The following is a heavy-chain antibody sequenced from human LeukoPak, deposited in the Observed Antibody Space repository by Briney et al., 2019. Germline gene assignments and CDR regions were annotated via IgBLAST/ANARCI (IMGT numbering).Heavy chain of an antibody. CDR3: AKDVYSIGWPDY. D-gene: IGHD6-19*01. CDR1: GFTLSSYG. CDR2: ISYDGSNK. J-gene: IGHJ4*02. Sequence: GGSLRLSCAASGFTLSSYGMDWVGQAPGKGLEGGAVISYDGSNKYYADSVKGRFTISRDNSKTTLYLQMNSLRAEDTAVYYCAKDVYSIGWPDYWGQGTLVTVSS. V-gene: IGHV3-30*18.